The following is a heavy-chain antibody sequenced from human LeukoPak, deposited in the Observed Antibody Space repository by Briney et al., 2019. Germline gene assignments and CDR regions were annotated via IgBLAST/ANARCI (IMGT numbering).Heavy chain of an antibody. CDR1: GYTLSSYG. CDR3: ASNPRGDSWTFDY. Sequence: ASVKVSCKASGYTLSSYGVNWVRQAPGQGLEWMGWISIYNGNTSYAQILQGRVTMTTDTSTSTVYMELRSLRSDDTAVYYCASNPRGDSWTFDYWGQGTLVTVSS. D-gene: IGHD2-21*02. CDR2: ISIYNGNT. V-gene: IGHV1-18*04. J-gene: IGHJ4*02.